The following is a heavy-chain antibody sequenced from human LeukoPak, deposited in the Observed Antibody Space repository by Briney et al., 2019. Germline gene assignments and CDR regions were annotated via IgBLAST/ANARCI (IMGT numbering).Heavy chain of an antibody. D-gene: IGHD6-19*01. CDR2: INSDGSNI. V-gene: IGHV3-74*01. Sequence: PGGSLRLSSAASGFTLSSYWMHWVRQAPGEGLVWVSRINSDGSNINYADSVKGRFTISRDNAKNTLYLQMNSLRVEDTAVYYCVRSSGWPGYWGQGTMVTVSS. CDR3: VRSSGWPGY. J-gene: IGHJ4*02. CDR1: GFTLSSYW.